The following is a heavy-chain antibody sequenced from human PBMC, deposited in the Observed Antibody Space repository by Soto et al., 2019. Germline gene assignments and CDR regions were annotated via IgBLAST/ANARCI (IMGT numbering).Heavy chain of an antibody. D-gene: IGHD3-10*01. V-gene: IGHV4-31*03. CDR3: ARGITMVRGVIRGNWFDP. Sequence: SETLSLTCTVSGGSISSGGYYWSWIRQHPGKGLEWIGYIYYSGSTHYNPSLKSRVTISVDTSKNQFSLKLSSVTAADTAVYYCARGITMVRGVIRGNWFDPWGQGTLVTVSS. CDR2: IYYSGST. CDR1: GGSISSGGYY. J-gene: IGHJ5*02.